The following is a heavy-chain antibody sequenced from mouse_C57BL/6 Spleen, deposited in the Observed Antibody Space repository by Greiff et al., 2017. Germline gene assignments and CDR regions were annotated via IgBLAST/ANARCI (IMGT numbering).Heavy chain of an antibody. J-gene: IGHJ2*01. V-gene: IGHV1-42*01. D-gene: IGHD1-1*01. Sequence: EVKLMESGPELVKPGASVKISCKASGYSFTGYYMNWVKQSPEKSLEWIGEINPSTGGTTYNQKFKAKATLTVDKSSSTAYMQLKSLTSEDSAVYYCARHYYGSSSLFDYWGQGTTLTVSS. CDR1: GYSFTGYY. CDR2: INPSTGGT. CDR3: ARHYYGSSSLFDY.